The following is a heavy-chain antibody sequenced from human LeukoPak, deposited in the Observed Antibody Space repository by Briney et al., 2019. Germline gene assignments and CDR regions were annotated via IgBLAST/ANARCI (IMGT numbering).Heavy chain of an antibody. CDR3: ARDLGSYGIGY. CDR2: IYYSGST. V-gene: IGHV4-59*12. J-gene: IGHJ4*02. CDR1: GGSISSYY. Sequence: SETLSLTCTVSGGSISSYYWSWIRQPPGKGLEWIGYIYYSGSTNYNPSLKSRVTISVDTSKNQFSLKLSSVTAADTAVYYCARDLGSYGIGYWGQGTLVTVSS. D-gene: IGHD1-26*01.